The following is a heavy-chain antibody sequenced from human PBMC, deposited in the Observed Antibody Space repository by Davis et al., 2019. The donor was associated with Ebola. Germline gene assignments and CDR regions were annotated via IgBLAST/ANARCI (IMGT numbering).Heavy chain of an antibody. CDR2: INPNSGGT. V-gene: IGHV1-2*04. J-gene: IGHJ4*02. CDR1: GNTFTDYY. Sequence: ASVKVSCKAPGNTFTDYYMYWVRQAPGQGLEWMGWINPNSGGTNYAQKFQGWVTMTRDTSISTAYMELSRLRSDDTAVYYCARVGTTVTTIDYWGQGTLVTVSS. CDR3: ARVGTTVTTIDY. D-gene: IGHD4-17*01.